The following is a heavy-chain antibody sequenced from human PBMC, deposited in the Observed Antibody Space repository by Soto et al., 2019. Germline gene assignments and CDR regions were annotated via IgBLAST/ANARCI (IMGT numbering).Heavy chain of an antibody. CDR3: AVGEPLVX. CDR2: ICYDGSHK. J-gene: IGHJ4*02. CDR1: GFTFTKFG. V-gene: IGHV3-33*01. Sequence: PGGSLRLSCAASGFTFTKFGMHWVRQAPGKGLEWVSIICYDGSHKYYADSVKGRFTISRDNSKNTVSLHMDSLGAEDTAMYYCAVGEPLVXRGRGTLVTVSX. D-gene: IGHD3-10*01.